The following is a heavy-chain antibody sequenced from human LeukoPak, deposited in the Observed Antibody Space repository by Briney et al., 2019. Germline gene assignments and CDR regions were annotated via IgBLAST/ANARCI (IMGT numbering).Heavy chain of an antibody. Sequence: SETLSLTCAVYGGSFSGYYWSWIRQPPGKGLEWIGEINHSGSTNYNPSLKSRVTISVDTSKNQFSLKLTSVTAADTAVYYCARCGTGSYYNPSLGLDHWGQGNLVTVSS. CDR3: ARCGTGSYYNPSLGLDH. D-gene: IGHD3-10*01. CDR2: INHSGST. CDR1: GGSFSGYY. J-gene: IGHJ4*02. V-gene: IGHV4-34*01.